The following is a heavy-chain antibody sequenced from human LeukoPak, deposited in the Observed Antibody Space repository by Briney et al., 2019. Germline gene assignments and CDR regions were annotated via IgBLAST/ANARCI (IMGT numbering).Heavy chain of an antibody. CDR2: ISAHNGNT. J-gene: IGHJ4*02. CDR3: ARDPVNYYDSSGYYYVRDY. D-gene: IGHD3-22*01. Sequence: ASVKVSCKASGYTFTSYGISWVRQAPGQGLEWMGWISAHNGNTNYAQKLQGRVTMTTDTSTSTAYMELRSLRSGDTAVYYCARDPVNYYDSSGYYYVRDYWGQGTLVTVSS. V-gene: IGHV1-18*01. CDR1: GYTFTSYG.